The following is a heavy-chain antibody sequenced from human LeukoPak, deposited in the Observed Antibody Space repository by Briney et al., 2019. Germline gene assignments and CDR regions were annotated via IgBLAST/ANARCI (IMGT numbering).Heavy chain of an antibody. Sequence: ASVKVSCKASGYTFTSYYMHWVRQAPGQGLEWMGIINPSGGSTSYAQKFQGRVTMTRETSTSTVYMELSSLRSEDTAVYYCARDTHIVVVTTSGAFDIWGQGTMVTVSS. V-gene: IGHV1-46*01. CDR1: GYTFTSYY. D-gene: IGHD2-21*02. CDR3: ARDTHIVVVTTSGAFDI. CDR2: INPSGGST. J-gene: IGHJ3*02.